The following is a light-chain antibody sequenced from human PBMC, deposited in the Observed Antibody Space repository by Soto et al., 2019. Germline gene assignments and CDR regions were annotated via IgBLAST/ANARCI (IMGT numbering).Light chain of an antibody. V-gene: IGKV3-20*01. Sequence: QSAGTRAGYACRRGTLPYRYSQSVSSSYLAWYQQKPGQAPRLLIYGASSRATGIPDSFIRSGSGIDFTLTISRLEPDDFAVYYCRQYDSFSGTFGQGTRLEIK. CDR1: QSVSSSY. CDR2: GAS. J-gene: IGKJ5*01. CDR3: RQYDSFSGT.